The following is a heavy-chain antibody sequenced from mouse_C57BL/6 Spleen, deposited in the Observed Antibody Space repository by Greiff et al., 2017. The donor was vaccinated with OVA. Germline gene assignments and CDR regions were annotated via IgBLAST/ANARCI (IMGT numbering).Heavy chain of an antibody. Sequence: VQLQQSVAELVRPGASVKLSCTASGFNIKNTYMHWVKQRPEQGLEWIGRIDPANGNTKYAPKFQGKATITADTSSNTAYLQLSRLTSEDPSIYYCARSWASEGYFDVWGTGTTVTVSS. V-gene: IGHV14-3*01. J-gene: IGHJ1*03. CDR1: GFNIKNTY. D-gene: IGHD4-1*01. CDR2: IDPANGNT. CDR3: ARSWASEGYFDV.